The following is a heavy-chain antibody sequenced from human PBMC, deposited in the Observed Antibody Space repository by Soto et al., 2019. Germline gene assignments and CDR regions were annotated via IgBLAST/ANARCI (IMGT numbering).Heavy chain of an antibody. CDR1: GGTFSSYA. V-gene: IGHV1-69*13. D-gene: IGHD1-26*01. CDR2: IIPIFGTA. J-gene: IGHJ4*02. Sequence: ASVKVSCKASGGTFSSYAISWVRQAPGQGLEWMGGIIPIFGTANYAQKFQGRVTITADESTSTAYMWLSSLRSEDTAVYYCARGGVGATFDYWGQGTLLTGSS. CDR3: ARGGVGATFDY.